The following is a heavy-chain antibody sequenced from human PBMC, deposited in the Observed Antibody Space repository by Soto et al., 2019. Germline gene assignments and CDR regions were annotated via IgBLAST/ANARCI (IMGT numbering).Heavy chain of an antibody. D-gene: IGHD3-22*01. CDR1: GGTFSRYA. CDR3: ARDRTLHDSSAYYYVY. CDR2: IIPGFGKA. Sequence: QVQLVQSGAEVKKPGSSVKVSCKASGGTFSRYAISWVRQAPGQGLEWVGGIIPGFGKANYAEKFQGRVTITADESTNTGYMELKSLTSEDTAIYYCARDRTLHDSSAYYYVYWGQGTPVTVSS. V-gene: IGHV1-69*01. J-gene: IGHJ4*02.